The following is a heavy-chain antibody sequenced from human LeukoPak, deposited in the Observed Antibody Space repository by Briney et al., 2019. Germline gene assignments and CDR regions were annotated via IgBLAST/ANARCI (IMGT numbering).Heavy chain of an antibody. Sequence: GGSLRLSCAASGFTFSPYSMNWVRQAPGKGLEWVSSISSSSTYIYYADSVRGRFTFSRDNAKKSLYLEMNSLRAEDTAVYYCARERVDGDAFDIWGQGTMVTVSS. CDR3: ARERVDGDAFDI. CDR1: GFTFSPYS. CDR2: ISSSSTYI. J-gene: IGHJ3*02. V-gene: IGHV3-21*01.